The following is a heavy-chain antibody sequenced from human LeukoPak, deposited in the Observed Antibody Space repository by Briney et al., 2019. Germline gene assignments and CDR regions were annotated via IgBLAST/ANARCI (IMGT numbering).Heavy chain of an antibody. Sequence: PGGSLRLSCAASGFTFSSYGMHWVRQAPGKGLEWVAVIWYDGSNKYYAGSVKGRFTISRDNSKNTLYLQMNSLRAEDTAVYYCARGTGPWDYFDYWGQGTLVTVSS. CDR1: GFTFSSYG. CDR3: ARGTGPWDYFDY. D-gene: IGHD1-14*01. CDR2: IWYDGSNK. J-gene: IGHJ4*02. V-gene: IGHV3-33*01.